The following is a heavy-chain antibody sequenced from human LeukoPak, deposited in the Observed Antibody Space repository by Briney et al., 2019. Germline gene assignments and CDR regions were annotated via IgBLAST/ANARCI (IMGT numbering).Heavy chain of an antibody. D-gene: IGHD1-1*01. V-gene: IGHV6-1*01. Sequence: SQTLSLTCAISGDTVSGNSGAWVWIRQSPSRGLEWLGRTYYMSKWFHDYAISVKGRIIISPDTANNQFSLHLSSVTADDTSVYYCARALERYYFDFWSQGTLVTVSS. CDR2: TYYMSKWFH. CDR3: ARALERYYFDF. CDR1: GDTVSGNSGA. J-gene: IGHJ4*02.